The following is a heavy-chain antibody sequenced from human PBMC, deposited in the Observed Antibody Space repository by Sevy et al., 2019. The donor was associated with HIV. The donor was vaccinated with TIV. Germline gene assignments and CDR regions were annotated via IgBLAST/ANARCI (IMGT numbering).Heavy chain of an antibody. CDR3: AREPVPGTSYDAFDV. D-gene: IGHD2-2*01. CDR1: GFTLTKYW. V-gene: IGHV3-74*01. Sequence: GGSLRLSCAASGFTLTKYWMHWVRQVPGEGLQWVSRIKGDGSRTSYADSVKGRFTISRDYGRNTIYLQMNRLRADDMGIYYCAREPVPGTSYDAFDVWGQGTMVTVSS. CDR2: IKGDGSRT. J-gene: IGHJ3*01.